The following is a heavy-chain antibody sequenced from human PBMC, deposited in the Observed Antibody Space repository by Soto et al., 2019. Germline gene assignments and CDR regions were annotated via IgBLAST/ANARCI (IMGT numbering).Heavy chain of an antibody. CDR2: IWYDGSNK. V-gene: IGHV3-33*01. D-gene: IGHD3-16*02. J-gene: IGHJ2*01. CDR3: ARAREMATTRLSSFDL. Sequence: GGSLRLSCAASGFTFNIYDMHWVRQAPGKGLEWVAVIWYDGSNKYYADSVKGRFTISRDNSKNTLSLQMNSLRAEDTALYYCARAREMATTRLSSFDLWGRGTLVTLSS. CDR1: GFTFNIYD.